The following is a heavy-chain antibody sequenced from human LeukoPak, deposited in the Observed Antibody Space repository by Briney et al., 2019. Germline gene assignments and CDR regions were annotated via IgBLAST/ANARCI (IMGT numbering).Heavy chain of an antibody. V-gene: IGHV3-23*01. J-gene: IGHJ4*02. CDR1: GFTFSNYA. CDR3: AKWGDYDVLTGYYVSDY. Sequence: GGSLRLSCGASGFTFSNYAMSWVRQAPGKGLEWVSAITGGGRSTYYADSVKGRFTISRDSSKNTLYLQMNSLRTEDTAVYYCAKWGDYDVLTGYYVSDYWGQGTLVTVSS. D-gene: IGHD3-9*01. CDR2: ITGGGRST.